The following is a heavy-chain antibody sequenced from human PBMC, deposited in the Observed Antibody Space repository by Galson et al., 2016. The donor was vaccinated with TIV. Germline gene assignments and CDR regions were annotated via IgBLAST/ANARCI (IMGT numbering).Heavy chain of an antibody. V-gene: IGHV3-23*01. CDR2: ISAGGGRT. CDR1: GFTFSSFA. J-gene: IGHJ4*02. D-gene: IGHD3-22*01. Sequence: LRLSCAASGFTFSSFALSWVRQAPGKGLEWVSRISAGGGRTNYADSVKGRFTISRDNPKNTLYLQMSSLRADDTAVYFCAKMDSSGFDYVRRFDFWGQGTLATVSS. CDR3: AKMDSSGFDYVRRFDF.